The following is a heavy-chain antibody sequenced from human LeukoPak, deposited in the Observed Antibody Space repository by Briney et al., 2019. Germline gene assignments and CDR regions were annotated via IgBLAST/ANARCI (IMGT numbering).Heavy chain of an antibody. V-gene: IGHV4-4*07. J-gene: IGHJ4*02. CDR1: GGSISSYY. Sequence: PSETLSLTCTVSGGSISSYYWSWIRQPAGKGLEWIGRIYTSGSTNYNPSLKSRITISRDTAKNQFSLKLSSVTAADTAVYYCARLRWLQLQLIFDYWGQGTLVTVSS. D-gene: IGHD5-24*01. CDR3: ARLRWLQLQLIFDY. CDR2: IYTSGST.